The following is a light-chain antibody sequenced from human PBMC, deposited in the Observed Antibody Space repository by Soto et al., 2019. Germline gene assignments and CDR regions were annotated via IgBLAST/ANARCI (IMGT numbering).Light chain of an antibody. Sequence: QAVVAQPPSVSGAPGQTVTISCTGSSSNIGAGYDLHWYQQLPGTAPKLLLYGNSNRPSGVPDRFSGSKSGTSASLAITGLQAEDAADYYCQSYDSSLSAYVFGTGTKLTVL. CDR2: GNS. CDR3: QSYDSSLSAYV. J-gene: IGLJ1*01. CDR1: SSNIGAGYD. V-gene: IGLV1-40*01.